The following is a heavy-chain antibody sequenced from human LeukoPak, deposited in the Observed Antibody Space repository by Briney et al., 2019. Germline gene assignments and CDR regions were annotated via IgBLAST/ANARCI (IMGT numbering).Heavy chain of an antibody. D-gene: IGHD3-22*01. CDR2: FYYSGST. CDR3: ARLLDNDSSGYPDTFDM. Sequence: SETLSLTCTVSGGSIGGHYWSWIRQPPGKGLEWIGYFYYSGSTSYNPSLQGRVTISVDTSKNHFSLKLTSVTAADTAVYYCARLLDNDSSGYPDTFDMWGQGTMVTVSS. V-gene: IGHV4-59*11. J-gene: IGHJ3*02. CDR1: GGSIGGHY.